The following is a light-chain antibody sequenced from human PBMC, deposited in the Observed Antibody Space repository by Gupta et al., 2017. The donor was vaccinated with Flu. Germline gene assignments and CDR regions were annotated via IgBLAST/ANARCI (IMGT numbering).Light chain of an antibody. CDR1: CSNIGAGYD. J-gene: IGLJ3*02. Sequence: HSVLTPPHSLSAAPGQLVPIYCPGSCSNIGAGYDVHSYQQLPGTAPKLLINVNITRPPGVPDRFSGSKSGTSASPAITGLQAEDEADYYCQSYDSSLSGSWVFGGGTKLTVL. CDR2: VNI. CDR3: QSYDSSLSGSWV. V-gene: IGLV1-40*01.